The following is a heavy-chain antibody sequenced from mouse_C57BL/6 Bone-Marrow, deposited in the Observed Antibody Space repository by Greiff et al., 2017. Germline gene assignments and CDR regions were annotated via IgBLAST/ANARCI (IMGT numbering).Heavy chain of an antibody. J-gene: IGHJ2*01. D-gene: IGHD1-1*01. CDR1: GFTFSSYG. CDR3: ARHSLYYYGSSYFDY. Sequence: EVQLVESGGDLVKPGGSLKLSCAASGFTFSSYGMSWVRQTPDKRLEWVATISSGGSYTYYPDSVKGRFTISRDNAKNTLYLQMSSLKSEDTAMYYCARHSLYYYGSSYFDYWGQGTTLTVSS. CDR2: ISSGGSYT. V-gene: IGHV5-6*01.